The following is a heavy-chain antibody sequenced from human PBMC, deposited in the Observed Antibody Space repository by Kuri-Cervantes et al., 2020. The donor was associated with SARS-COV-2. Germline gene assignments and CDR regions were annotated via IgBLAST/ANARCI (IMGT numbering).Heavy chain of an antibody. CDR3: ARDCSTADCKTFGYY. V-gene: IGHV4-34*01. Sequence: ESLKISCGVYGGSFSNFLWDWVRQPPGKGLEWIGEINYSGTTNYNPSLKSRVTISVDPSKNLFSLNLTSVTAADTAMYYCARDCSTADCKTFGYYWGRGTLVTVSS. CDR1: GGSFSNFL. D-gene: IGHD2-2*01. J-gene: IGHJ4*02. CDR2: INYSGTT.